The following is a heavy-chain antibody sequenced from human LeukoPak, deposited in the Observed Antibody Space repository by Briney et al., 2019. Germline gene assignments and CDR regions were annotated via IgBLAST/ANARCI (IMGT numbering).Heavy chain of an antibody. CDR1: GFTFSSYA. J-gene: IGHJ6*03. CDR2: ISGSGGST. CDR3: AKDRNSKYYYYYMDV. D-gene: IGHD4-11*01. Sequence: PGGSLRLSCAASGFTFSSYAMSWVRQAPGKGLEWVSAISGSGGSTYYADSVKGRLTISRDNSKNTLYLQMNSLRAEDTAVYYCAKDRNSKYYYYYMDVWGKGTTVTVSS. V-gene: IGHV3-23*01.